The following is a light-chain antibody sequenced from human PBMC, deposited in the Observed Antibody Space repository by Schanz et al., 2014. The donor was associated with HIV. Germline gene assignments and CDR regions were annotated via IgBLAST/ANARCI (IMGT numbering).Light chain of an antibody. CDR2: LEGSGSY. V-gene: IGLV4-60*03. CDR3: EAWDRNTRV. CDR1: SGHSIYT. J-gene: IGLJ3*02. Sequence: QPVLTQSSFASVSLGSSVKLTCSLSSGHSIYTIAWHQQQPGKAPRYLMSLEGSGSYKKGSGVPDRFSGSSSGADRYLTISNLQSEDEAHYYCEAWDRNTRVFGGGTKVTVL.